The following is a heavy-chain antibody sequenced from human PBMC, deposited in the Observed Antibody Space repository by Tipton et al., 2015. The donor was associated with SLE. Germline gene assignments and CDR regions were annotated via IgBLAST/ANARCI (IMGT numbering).Heavy chain of an antibody. D-gene: IGHD6-13*01. V-gene: IGHV4-59*08. CDR2: IYYSGST. Sequence: TLSLTCTVSGGSISSHYWSWIRQPPGKGLEWFGYIYYSGSTNYNPSLKSRVTISVDTSKNQFSLKLSSVTAADTAVYYCARHHFQAADNWFDPWGQGTLVTVSS. J-gene: IGHJ5*02. CDR1: GGSISSHY. CDR3: ARHHFQAADNWFDP.